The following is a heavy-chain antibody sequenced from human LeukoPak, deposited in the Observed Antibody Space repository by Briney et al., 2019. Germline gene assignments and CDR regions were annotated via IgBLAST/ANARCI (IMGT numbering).Heavy chain of an antibody. J-gene: IGHJ3*02. Sequence: PGGSLRLSCAASGFTFSNYSMNWVRQAPGKGLEWVSSIGTTGSCIFYADSVKGRFTISRDNAKNTLYLQMNSLRAEDTAVYYCARARDIVVIPAAIPAFDIWGQGTMVTVSS. CDR3: ARARDIVVIPAAIPAFDI. CDR1: GFTFSNYS. D-gene: IGHD2-2*02. CDR2: IGTTGSCI. V-gene: IGHV3-21*01.